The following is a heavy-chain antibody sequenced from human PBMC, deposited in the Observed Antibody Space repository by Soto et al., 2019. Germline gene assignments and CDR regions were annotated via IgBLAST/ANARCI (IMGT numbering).Heavy chain of an antibody. J-gene: IGHJ4*02. CDR2: ISGYNGNT. D-gene: IGHD3-22*01. V-gene: IGHV1-18*01. CDR1: GYTFTNYG. Sequence: GASVKVSCKASGYTFTNYGFSWVRQAPGQGLEWMGWISGYNGNTKYAEKFQGRVTMTTDTSTSTAHMELRSLKASDTAVYFCARLSSGSNFFSDYWGQGTLVTVSS. CDR3: ARLSSGSNFFSDY.